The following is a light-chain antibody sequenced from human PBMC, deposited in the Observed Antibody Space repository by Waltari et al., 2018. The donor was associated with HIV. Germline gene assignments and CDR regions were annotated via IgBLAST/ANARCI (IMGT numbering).Light chain of an antibody. CDR1: SSNIGNNF. V-gene: IGLV1-51*01. J-gene: IGLJ2*01. CDR3: ATWDRSLSRVI. Sequence: QSVLTQPPSVSAAPRQKVTISCSGTSSNIGNNFVSWYQQLPGTAPKLLIDDNNKPPSGIPVRFSGSKSGTSATLGITGLQTGDEADYFCATWDRSLSRVIFGGGTRLTVL. CDR2: DNN.